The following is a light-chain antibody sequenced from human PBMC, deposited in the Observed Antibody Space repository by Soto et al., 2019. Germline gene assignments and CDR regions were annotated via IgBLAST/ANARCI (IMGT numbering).Light chain of an antibody. CDR3: SSYTSSGTLVV. CDR1: SSDVGGYNY. CDR2: DVS. J-gene: IGLJ2*01. V-gene: IGLV2-14*01. Sequence: QSALTQPASVSGSPGQSITISCTGNSSDVGGYNYVSWYQQHPGKAPKLMIYDVSSRPSGVSNRFSGSKSGNTASLTISGLQAEDEADYYCSSYTSSGTLVVFGGGTKLTVL.